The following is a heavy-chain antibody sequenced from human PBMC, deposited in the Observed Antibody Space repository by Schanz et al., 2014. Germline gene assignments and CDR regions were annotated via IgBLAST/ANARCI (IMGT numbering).Heavy chain of an antibody. V-gene: IGHV1-24*01. CDR2: FDVEDGET. D-gene: IGHD3-10*01. CDR1: GYTVSALA. Sequence: QVQLLQSGSEVKKPGASVKVSCEISGYTVSALAMHWVRQAPGKGLEWLGGFDVEDGETIYAQKFQGRVTMTEDTSTETAYMELSGLRSGDTAMYYCATNSPFRMVRGSNAFDAWGQGTMVTVSS. CDR3: ATNSPFRMVRGSNAFDA. J-gene: IGHJ3*01.